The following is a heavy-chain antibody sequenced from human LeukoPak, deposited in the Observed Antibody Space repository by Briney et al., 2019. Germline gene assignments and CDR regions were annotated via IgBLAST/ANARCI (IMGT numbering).Heavy chain of an antibody. V-gene: IGHV1-69*04. D-gene: IGHD2-21*02. CDR3: AILGVGDRGVY. J-gene: IGHJ4*02. Sequence: SVKVSCKASGGTFSSYAISWVRQAPGQGLEWMGRIIPILGIANYAQKFQGRVTITADKSTSTAYMELSSLRSEDTTVYYCAILGVGDRGVYWGQGTLVTVSS. CDR2: IIPILGIA. CDR1: GGTFSSYA.